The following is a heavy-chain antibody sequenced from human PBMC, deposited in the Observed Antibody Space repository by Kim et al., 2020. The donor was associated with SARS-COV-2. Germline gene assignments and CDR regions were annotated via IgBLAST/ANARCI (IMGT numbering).Heavy chain of an antibody. CDR1: GFTFSTHA. D-gene: IGHD3-10*01. V-gene: IGHV3-23*01. J-gene: IGHJ4*02. CDR2: ISDTGDRT. CDR3: AKNYGSGNFDY. Sequence: GSLRLSCAASGFTFSTHAMSWVRQAPGKGLEWVSSISDTGDRTSYTDTVKGRFTISRDNSKKTLYLQMDSLRAEDTAIYYCAKNYGSGNFDYWGQGTLV.